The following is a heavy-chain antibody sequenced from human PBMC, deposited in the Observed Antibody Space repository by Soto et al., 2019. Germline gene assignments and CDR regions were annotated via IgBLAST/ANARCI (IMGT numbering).Heavy chain of an antibody. CDR2: IYWNDNK. Sequence: QITLREAVPPWGKPTQPSPLPSPSSASSLTTVGLVWAGTRQPPRRAPEWLALIYWNDNKRYSPSLERRVNITKDTSRNQVVLTMTAMDPVDTATYYCAPRPASHMNWFGPWGQGTLVTVSS. D-gene: IGHD2-21*01. CDR1: ASSLTTVGLV. CDR3: APRPASHMNWFGP. J-gene: IGHJ5*02. V-gene: IGHV2-5*01.